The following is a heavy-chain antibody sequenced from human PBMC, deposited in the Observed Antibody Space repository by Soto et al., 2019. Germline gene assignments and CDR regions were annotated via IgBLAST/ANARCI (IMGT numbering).Heavy chain of an antibody. CDR1: GFTFSSYA. CDR3: VKAILGYCSAGSCYPFQH. Sequence: GGSLRLSCSASGFTFSSYAMHWVRQAPGKGLEYVSAISSNGGSTYYADSVKGRFTISRDNSKNTLYLQMSSLRAEDTAVYYCVKAILGYCSAGSCYPFQHWGEGTLVTVSS. V-gene: IGHV3-64D*06. D-gene: IGHD2-15*01. CDR2: ISSNGGST. J-gene: IGHJ1*01.